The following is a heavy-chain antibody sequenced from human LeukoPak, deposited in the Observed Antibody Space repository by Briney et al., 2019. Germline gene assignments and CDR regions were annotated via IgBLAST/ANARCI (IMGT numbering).Heavy chain of an antibody. V-gene: IGHV3-23*01. CDR3: AKVRSGYSYGSPGFPYYYYMDV. CDR2: ISGSGGRT. CDR1: GFTFSSYA. J-gene: IGHJ6*03. D-gene: IGHD5-18*01. Sequence: PGGSLRLSCAASGFTFSSYAMSWVRQAPGKGLEWVSAISGSGGRTYYADSVKGRFTISRDNSKNTLYLQMNSLRAEDTAVYYCAKVRSGYSYGSPGFPYYYYMDVWGKGTTVTVSS.